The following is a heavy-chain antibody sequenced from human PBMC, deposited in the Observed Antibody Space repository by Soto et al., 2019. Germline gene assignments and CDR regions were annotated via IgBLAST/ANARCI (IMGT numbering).Heavy chain of an antibody. J-gene: IGHJ4*02. CDR2: IYSGGST. CDR1: GFTVSSNY. D-gene: IGHD2-2*03. V-gene: IGHV3-66*01. Sequence: GGSLRLSCAASGFTVSSNYMSWVRQAPGKGLEWASVIYSGGSTYYADSVQGRFTISRDNSKNTLYLQMNSLRAEDTAVYYCAREMDGLYFDYWGQGTLVTVSS. CDR3: AREMDGLYFDY.